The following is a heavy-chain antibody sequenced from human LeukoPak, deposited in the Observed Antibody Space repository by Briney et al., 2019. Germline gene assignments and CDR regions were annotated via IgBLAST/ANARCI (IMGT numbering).Heavy chain of an antibody. J-gene: IGHJ4*02. CDR1: GFTFSSYG. V-gene: IGHV3-23*01. Sequence: QPGGTLRLSCAASGFTFSSYGMGWVRQAPGKGLEWVSAISGSGGSTYYADSVKGRFTISRDNSKNTLYLQMNSLRAEDTAVYYCAKDRMSVVVPAYFDYWGQGTLVTVSS. CDR2: ISGSGGST. CDR3: AKDRMSVVVPAYFDY. D-gene: IGHD2-2*01.